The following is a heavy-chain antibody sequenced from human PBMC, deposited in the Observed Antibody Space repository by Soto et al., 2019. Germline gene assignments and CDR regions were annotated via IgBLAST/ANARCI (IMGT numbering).Heavy chain of an antibody. CDR3: ARATGSTGYSGYDYVGALDY. Sequence: SETLSLTCTVSGGSISSGGYYWSWIRQHPGKGLEWIGYIYYSGSTYYNPSLKSRVTISVDTSKNQFSLKLSSVTAADTAVYYCARATGSTGYSGYDYVGALDYWGQGTLVTVSS. CDR1: GGSISSGGYY. V-gene: IGHV4-31*03. D-gene: IGHD5-12*01. J-gene: IGHJ4*02. CDR2: IYYSGST.